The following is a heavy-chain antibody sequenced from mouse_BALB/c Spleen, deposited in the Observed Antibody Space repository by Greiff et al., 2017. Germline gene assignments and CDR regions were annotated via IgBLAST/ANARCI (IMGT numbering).Heavy chain of an antibody. V-gene: IGHV5-12-2*01. CDR1: GFTFSSYT. CDR3: ARHPITAVVATDAMDY. CDR2: ISNGGGST. Sequence: EVKVVESGGGLVQPGGSLKLSCAASGFTFSSYTMSWVRQTPEKRLEWVAYISNGGGSTYYPDTVKGRFTISRDNAKNTLYLQMSSLKSEDTAMYNCARHPITAVVATDAMDYGGQGTSVTVSS. D-gene: IGHD1-1*01. J-gene: IGHJ4*01.